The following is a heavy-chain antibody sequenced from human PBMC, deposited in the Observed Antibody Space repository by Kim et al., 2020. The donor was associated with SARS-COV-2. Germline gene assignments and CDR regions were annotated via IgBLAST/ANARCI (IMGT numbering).Heavy chain of an antibody. CDR3: AREHTGWFDP. CDR2: IYYSGST. CDR1: GGSISSGGYY. V-gene: IGHV4-31*03. J-gene: IGHJ5*02. Sequence: SETLSLTCTVSGGSISSGGYYWIWIRQHPGKGLEWIGYIYYSGSTYYNPSLKSRVTISVDTSKNQFSLKLSSVTAADTAVYYCAREHTGWFDPWGQGTLVTVSS.